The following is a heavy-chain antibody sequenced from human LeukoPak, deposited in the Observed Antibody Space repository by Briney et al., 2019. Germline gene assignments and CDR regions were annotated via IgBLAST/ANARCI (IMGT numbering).Heavy chain of an antibody. J-gene: IGHJ2*01. CDR3: ARGRGYSSGWYGIPPPYFDL. Sequence: SETLSLTCAVYGGSFSGYYWSWIRQPPGKGLEWIGEINHSGSTNYNPSLKSRVTISVDTSKNQFSLKLSSVTAADTAVYYCARGRGYSSGWYGIPPPYFDLWGRGTLVTVSS. D-gene: IGHD6-19*01. CDR1: GGSFSGYY. CDR2: INHSGST. V-gene: IGHV4-34*01.